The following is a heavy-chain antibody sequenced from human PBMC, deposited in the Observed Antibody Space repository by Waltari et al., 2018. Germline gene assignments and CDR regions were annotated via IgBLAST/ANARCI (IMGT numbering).Heavy chain of an antibody. CDR2: IYYSGST. D-gene: IGHD3-22*01. J-gene: IGHJ4*02. CDR3: ARKGYYDSSGYFRY. V-gene: IGHV4-39*07. CDR1: GGSISSSSYY. Sequence: QLQLQESGPGLVKPSETLSLTCTVSGGSISSSSYYWGWLRQPPGKGLEWIGSIYYSGSTYYNPSLKSRVTISVDTSKNQFSLKLSSVTAADTAVYYCARKGYYDSSGYFRYWGQGTLVTVSS.